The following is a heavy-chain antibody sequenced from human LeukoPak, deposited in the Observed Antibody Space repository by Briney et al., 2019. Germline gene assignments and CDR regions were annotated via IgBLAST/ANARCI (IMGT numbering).Heavy chain of an antibody. V-gene: IGHV3-23*01. D-gene: IGHD2-15*01. CDR1: GFTLSGYS. J-gene: IGHJ3*02. CDR2: ISGSGGST. CDR3: ARVSGLPAFDI. Sequence: LPGGSLRLSCAASGFTLSGYSMSWVRQAPGKGLEWVSAISGSGGSTYYADSVKGRFTISRDNSKNTLYLQMNSLRAEDTAVYYCARVSGLPAFDIWGQGTMVTVSS.